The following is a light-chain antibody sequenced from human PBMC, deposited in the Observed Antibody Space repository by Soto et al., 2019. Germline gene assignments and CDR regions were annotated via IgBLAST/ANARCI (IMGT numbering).Light chain of an antibody. CDR3: MQGTHWPPYT. J-gene: IGKJ2*01. CDR1: QSLVYSDGNTY. V-gene: IGKV2-30*01. Sequence: DVVMTQSPLSLPVTLGQPASISCRSSQSLVYSDGNTYLNWFQQRPGQSPRRLIYKVSNRASGVPDRFGGSGSGTDFTLKISRVEAEDVGVYYCMQGTHWPPYTFGQGTKLEIK. CDR2: KVS.